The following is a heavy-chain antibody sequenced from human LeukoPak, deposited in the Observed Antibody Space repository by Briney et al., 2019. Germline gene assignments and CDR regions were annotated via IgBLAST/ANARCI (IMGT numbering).Heavy chain of an antibody. V-gene: IGHV3-30*18. CDR2: ISYDGSHK. CDR1: GSTFSSYG. CDR3: AKVGLSSGSHIAY. J-gene: IGHJ4*02. Sequence: GGSLRLSCAAPGSTFSSYGMHWVRQAPGKGLEWVAVISYDGSHKYYTDSVKGRFTISRDNSKNTLYLQMHSLRADDTAVYYCAKVGLSSGSHIAYWGQGTLVTVSS. D-gene: IGHD1-26*01.